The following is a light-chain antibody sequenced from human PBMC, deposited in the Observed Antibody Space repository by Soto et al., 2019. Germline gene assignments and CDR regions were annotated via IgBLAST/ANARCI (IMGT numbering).Light chain of an antibody. CDR1: QSISSW. CDR3: QKYGFT. V-gene: IGKV1-5*01. J-gene: IGKJ3*01. CDR2: DAS. Sequence: DIQMTQSPSTLSASVGDRVTITCRASQSISSWLAWYQQKPGKAPKLLIYDASSLESGVPSRFSGSGSGTEFTLTISILQCDDFATSYCQKYGFTFGPGTKVDI.